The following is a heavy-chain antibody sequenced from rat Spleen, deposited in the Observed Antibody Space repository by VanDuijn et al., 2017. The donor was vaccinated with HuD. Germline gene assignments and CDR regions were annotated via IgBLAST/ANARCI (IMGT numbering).Heavy chain of an antibody. CDR3: AVAGYGY. CDR1: GFTFSRYW. D-gene: IGHD1-7*01. J-gene: IGHJ2*01. Sequence: EVQLVETGGGLVQPGKSLKLSCVASGFTFSRYWMYWVRQAPGKGLEWVSSVSNDGVHTYYPDSVKGRFTIPRDNAENIVYLQMTSLKSEDTATYYCAVAGYGYWGQGVMVTVSS. V-gene: IGHV5-58*01. CDR2: VSNDGVHT.